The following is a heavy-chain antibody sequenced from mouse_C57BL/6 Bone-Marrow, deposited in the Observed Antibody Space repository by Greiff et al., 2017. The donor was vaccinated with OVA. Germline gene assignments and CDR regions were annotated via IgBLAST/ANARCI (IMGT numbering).Heavy chain of an antibody. J-gene: IGHJ1*03. CDR2: LYPRSGNT. V-gene: IGHV1-81*01. Sequence: VQLQQSGAELARPGASVKLSCKASGYTFTSYGISWVKQRTGQGLAWIGELYPRSGNTYYNEKFKGKATLTADKSSSTAYMELRSLTSEDSAVYFCASSSYYGSSYEGYYWYFDVWGTGTTVTVSS. CDR3: ASSSYYGSSYEGYYWYFDV. CDR1: GYTFTSYG. D-gene: IGHD1-1*01.